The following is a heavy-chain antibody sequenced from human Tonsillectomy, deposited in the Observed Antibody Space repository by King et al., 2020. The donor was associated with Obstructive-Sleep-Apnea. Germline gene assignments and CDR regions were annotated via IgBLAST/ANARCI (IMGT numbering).Heavy chain of an antibody. D-gene: IGHD1-26*01. CDR1: GFTFSSYA. Sequence: VQLVESGGGLAQPGGSLGLSCAASGFTFSSYAMNWVRQAPGKGLEWVSGISGSGGSTYYADSVKGRFTISRDNSKKTLYLQMNSLRAEDTAVYYCTKDRAQWELLEDGAYFDYWGKGTLVTVSS. V-gene: IGHV3-23*04. CDR3: TKDRAQWELLEDGAYFDY. J-gene: IGHJ4*02. CDR2: ISGSGGST.